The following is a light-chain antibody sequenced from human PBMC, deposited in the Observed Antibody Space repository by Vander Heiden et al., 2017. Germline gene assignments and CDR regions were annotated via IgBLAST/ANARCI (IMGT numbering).Light chain of an antibody. CDR1: QDISNY. CDR3: QQYDNLPPPT. J-gene: IGKJ4*01. CDR2: DAS. Sequence: DIQMTQSPSSLSASVGDRVTITCQASQDISNYLNWYQQKPGKAPKLLIYDASNLETGVPSRFSGRGSGTDFTFTISSLQPEDISTYYCQQYDNLPPPTFGGGTKVEIK. V-gene: IGKV1-33*01.